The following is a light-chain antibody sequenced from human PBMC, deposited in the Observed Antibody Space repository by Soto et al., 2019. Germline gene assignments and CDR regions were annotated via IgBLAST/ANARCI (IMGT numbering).Light chain of an antibody. V-gene: IGKV4-1*01. J-gene: IGKJ1*01. CDR1: QSVLYSSNNKNY. CDR2: WAS. Sequence: DIVMTQSPDSLAVSLGERATINCKSSQSVLYSSNNKNYLAWYQQKPGQPPKLLFYWASTRESGVPDRFSGSGSGTDFTLTIRSLQAEDVAVFYGQQYYSTPWTFGQGTKVEIK. CDR3: QQYYSTPWT.